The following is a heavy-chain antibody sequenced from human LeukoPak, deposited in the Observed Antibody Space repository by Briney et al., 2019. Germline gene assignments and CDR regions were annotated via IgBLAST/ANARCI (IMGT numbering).Heavy chain of an antibody. CDR2: ISSSGDIT. CDR1: GFTFSDYY. Sequence: GGSLRLSCAASGFTFSDYYISWIRQAPGQGLEWVSDISSSGDITSYADAVKGRFTISRDNAKKSLHLQMNSLRAEDSAVYYCARETVAGTFDYWGQGTQVTVSS. V-gene: IGHV3-11*01. J-gene: IGHJ4*02. D-gene: IGHD6-19*01. CDR3: ARETVAGTFDY.